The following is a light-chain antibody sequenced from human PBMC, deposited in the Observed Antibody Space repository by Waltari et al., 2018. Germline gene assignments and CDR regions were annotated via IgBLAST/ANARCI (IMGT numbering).Light chain of an antibody. Sequence: AIRMTQSQSSLSASIGDRATITCRASQGMSSYLAWYQQKPGKATKLLIYAASTLQRGVTSRFSGSGSGTDFTLTIRLQQSEDFATYYCQQYYSYPLTFGGGTKVEIK. CDR1: QGMSSY. J-gene: IGKJ4*01. CDR2: AAS. V-gene: IGKV1-8*01. CDR3: QQYYSYPLT.